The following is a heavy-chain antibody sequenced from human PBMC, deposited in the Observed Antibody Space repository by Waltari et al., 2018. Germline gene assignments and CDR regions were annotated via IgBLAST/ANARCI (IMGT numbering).Heavy chain of an antibody. CDR3: ARDRGWNTFDY. V-gene: IGHV3-7*04. D-gene: IGHD6-19*01. J-gene: IGHJ4*02. Sequence: EVQLVESGGNLVQPGGSLRLSCAASGFTFSSYWITWVRQAPGRGLEWVANIKGDGSQTYYVDSVKGRFTISRDNAKNSLYLQMNSLRAEDTGLYYCARDRGWNTFDYWGQGTLVTVSS. CDR2: IKGDGSQT. CDR1: GFTFSSYW.